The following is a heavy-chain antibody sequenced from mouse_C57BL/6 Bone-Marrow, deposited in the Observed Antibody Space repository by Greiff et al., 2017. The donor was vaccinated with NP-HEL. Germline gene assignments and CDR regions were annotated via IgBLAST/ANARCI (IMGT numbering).Heavy chain of an antibody. CDR2: INPSSGYT. CDR3: ARENYGPHWYFDV. Sequence: QVQLQQSGAELAKPGASVKLSCKASGYTFTSYWMHWVKQRPGQGLEWIGYINPSSGYTKYNQKFKDKATLTADKSSSTAYMQLSSLTYEDSAVYYCARENYGPHWYFDVWGTETTVTVSS. J-gene: IGHJ1*03. D-gene: IGHD1-1*02. V-gene: IGHV1-7*01. CDR1: GYTFTSYW.